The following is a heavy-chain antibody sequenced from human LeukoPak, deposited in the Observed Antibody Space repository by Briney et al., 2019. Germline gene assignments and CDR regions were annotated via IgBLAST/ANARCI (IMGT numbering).Heavy chain of an antibody. J-gene: IGHJ6*04. CDR2: ISSSSKTI. V-gene: IGHV3-48*03. Sequence: GGCLRLSCAASLFSFIIYKMSWGRQAPGKRVGWGSSISSSSKTIYYADTVKGRFTISRDTTKNTLYLQMDSQSAEETAVSYCAELGITMIGGVWGKGTTVTISS. CDR1: LFSFIIYK. CDR3: AELGITMIGGV. D-gene: IGHD3-10*02.